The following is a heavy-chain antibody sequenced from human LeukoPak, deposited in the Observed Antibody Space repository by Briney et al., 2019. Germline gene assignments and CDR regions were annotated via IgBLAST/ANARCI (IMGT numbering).Heavy chain of an antibody. V-gene: IGHV1-3*03. D-gene: IGHD1-14*01. Sequence: ASVKDSCKASGYTFSNYLMHWVRQAPGQRLEWMGWINGNKDYTKYSQECESRVTNISERTANTAYMGLSSVRSDDKAVDICARNEPIPHEAFDIWGQGTLVTVSS. J-gene: IGHJ3*02. CDR3: ARNEPIPHEAFDI. CDR2: INGNKDYT. CDR1: GYTFSNYL.